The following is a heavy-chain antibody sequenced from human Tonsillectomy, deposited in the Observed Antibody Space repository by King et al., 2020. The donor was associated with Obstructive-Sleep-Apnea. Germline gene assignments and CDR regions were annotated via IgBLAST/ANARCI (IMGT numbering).Heavy chain of an antibody. J-gene: IGHJ4*02. D-gene: IGHD3-16*01. CDR3: AKAYLGEDY. Sequence: VQLVESEGGLVQPGGSLRLSCAASGFTFSSYTMSWVRQAPGNGLEWVSGIGGRGVHTYFADSVKGRFTISRDNSKDTLYLQMNSLSAEDTAVYYCAKAYLGEDYWGQGTLVTVSS. CDR2: IGGRGVHT. V-gene: IGHV3-23*04. CDR1: GFTFSSYT.